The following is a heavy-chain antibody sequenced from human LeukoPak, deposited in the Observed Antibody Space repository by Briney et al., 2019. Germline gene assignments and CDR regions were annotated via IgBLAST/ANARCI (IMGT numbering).Heavy chain of an antibody. Sequence: PGGSLRLSCAASGFTFSSYEMNWVRQAPGKGLEWVSYISSSGSTIYYADSVKGRFTISRDNAKNSLYLQMNSLRAEDTAVYYCASVTRSSSGYYHRHIGNWGRGTLVTVSS. V-gene: IGHV3-48*03. CDR3: ASVTRSSSGYYHRHIGN. CDR2: ISSSGSTI. D-gene: IGHD3-22*01. J-gene: IGHJ4*02. CDR1: GFTFSSYE.